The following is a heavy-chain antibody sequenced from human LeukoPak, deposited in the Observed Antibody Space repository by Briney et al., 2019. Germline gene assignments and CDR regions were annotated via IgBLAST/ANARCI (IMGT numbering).Heavy chain of an antibody. Sequence: GGSLRLPCAASGFTFSSYAMTWVRQAPGKGLEWVSTISGRGGNTYYANSVKGRFTISRDNSKNTLYLQMSSLRAEDTAVYYCAKGVSSSSPFDYWGQGTLVTVSS. CDR1: GFTFSSYA. CDR2: ISGRGGNT. V-gene: IGHV3-23*01. CDR3: AKGVSSSSPFDY. D-gene: IGHD6-6*01. J-gene: IGHJ4*02.